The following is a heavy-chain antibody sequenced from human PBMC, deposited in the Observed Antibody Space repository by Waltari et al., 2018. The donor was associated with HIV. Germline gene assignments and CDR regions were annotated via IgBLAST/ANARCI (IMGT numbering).Heavy chain of an antibody. Sequence: QITLKESGPTLVKPTQTLTLTCPFSGFSPSTSGVGVGWIRHPPGKALEWLALIYWNDDERYSPSLKSRLTITKDTSKNHVVLTMTDMDPVDTATYYCAHTTVIPTATGYDWFDPWGQGTLVTVSS. D-gene: IGHD2-2*01. CDR2: IYWNDDE. CDR3: AHTTVIPTATGYDWFDP. J-gene: IGHJ5*02. CDR1: GFSPSTSGVG. V-gene: IGHV2-5*01.